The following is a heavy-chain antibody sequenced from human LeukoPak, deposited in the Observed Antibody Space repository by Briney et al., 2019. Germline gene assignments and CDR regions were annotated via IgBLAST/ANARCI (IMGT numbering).Heavy chain of an antibody. V-gene: IGHV3-48*01. CDR1: GFSFSSYR. Sequence: GGSLRLSCAGSGFSFSSYRMNWVRQAPGKGLEWVSFISGTSSTIDYADSVKGRFTISRDNAQNSLYLQMNSLRGEDTAVYYCATSGNYRFFYWGQGTLVTVSS. CDR3: ATSGNYRFFY. D-gene: IGHD1-26*01. J-gene: IGHJ4*02. CDR2: ISGTSSTI.